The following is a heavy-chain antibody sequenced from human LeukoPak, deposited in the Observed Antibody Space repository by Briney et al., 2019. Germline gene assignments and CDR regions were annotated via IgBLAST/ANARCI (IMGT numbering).Heavy chain of an antibody. CDR1: GFTFSSYA. CDR3: SGYNWFDP. CDR2: ISHDGGNK. Sequence: PGGSLRLSCAASGFTFSSYAMSWVRQAPGKGLEWVAVISHDGGNKYYADSVKGRFTISRDNSKSTLYLQMNSLRAEDTAVYYCSGYNWFDPWGQGTLVTVSS. V-gene: IGHV3-30*03. D-gene: IGHD3-22*01. J-gene: IGHJ5*02.